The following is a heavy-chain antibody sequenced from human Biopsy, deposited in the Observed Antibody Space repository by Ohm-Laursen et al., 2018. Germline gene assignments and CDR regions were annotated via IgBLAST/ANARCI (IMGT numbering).Heavy chain of an antibody. CDR2: NIPILGTG. J-gene: IGHJ1*01. CDR1: GGTFSNYG. D-gene: IGHD3-9*01. V-gene: IGHV1-69*06. CDR3: ATKLTGYFHH. Sequence: SVKVSCKAPGGTFSNYGVNWVRQAPGQGLEWLGGNIPILGTGNYAQKFQDRVTVAADTSTSTATMELRSLRSDDTAVYYCATKLTGYFHHWGQGILVIVSP.